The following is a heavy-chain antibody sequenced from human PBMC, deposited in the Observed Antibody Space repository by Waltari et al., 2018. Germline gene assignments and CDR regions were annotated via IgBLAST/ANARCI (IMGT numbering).Heavy chain of an antibody. D-gene: IGHD1-7*01. Sequence: QVQLVQSGAEVKKPGSSVKVSCKASGGTFSSYTISWVRQAPGQGLEWMGRIIPILGRANYAQKFQGRVTITADKSTSTAYMELSSLRSEDTAVYYCARDHNAGITGTTDAFDIWGQGTMVTVSS. CDR1: GGTFSSYT. V-gene: IGHV1-69*08. CDR2: IIPILGRA. CDR3: ARDHNAGITGTTDAFDI. J-gene: IGHJ3*02.